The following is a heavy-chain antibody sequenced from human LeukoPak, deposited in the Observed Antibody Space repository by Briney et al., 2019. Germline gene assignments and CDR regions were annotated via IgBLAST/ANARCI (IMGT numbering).Heavy chain of an antibody. CDR1: GFTFSTYT. D-gene: IGHD6-19*01. J-gene: IGHJ4*02. V-gene: IGHV3-23*01. Sequence: PGGSLRLSCAASGFTFSTYTMYWVRHPPGKGLEWVSIIGSSGGGIHYADSVKGRFTISRDNSKNTLYLQMNSLRAEDTAVYYCAKGYNSDWFGEIGFWGQGTLVTVSS. CDR3: AKGYNSDWFGEIGF. CDR2: IGSSGGGI.